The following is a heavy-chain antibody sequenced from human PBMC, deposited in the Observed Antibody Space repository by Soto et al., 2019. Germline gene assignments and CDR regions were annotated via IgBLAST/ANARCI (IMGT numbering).Heavy chain of an antibody. D-gene: IGHD1-26*01. CDR2: IYYSGST. CDR1: GGSISSSSYY. V-gene: IGHV4-39*01. CDR3: ARILGDYVDY. J-gene: IGHJ4*02. Sequence: PSETLSLTCTVSGGSISSSSYYWGWIRQPPGKGLEWIGSIYYSGSTYYNPSLKSRVTISVDTSKNQFSLKLSSVTAADTAVYYCARILGDYVDYWGQGTLVTVSS.